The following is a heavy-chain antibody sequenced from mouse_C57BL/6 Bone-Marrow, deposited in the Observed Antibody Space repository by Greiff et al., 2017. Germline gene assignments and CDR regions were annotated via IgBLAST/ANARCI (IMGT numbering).Heavy chain of an antibody. CDR1: GYAFTNYL. D-gene: IGHD4-1*01. V-gene: IGHV1-54*01. J-gene: IGHJ3*01. CDR2: IKPGSGGT. CDR3: DRSKNWDSWFAY. Sequence: QVQLQQSGAELVRPGPSVKVSCKASGYAFTNYLIEWVKQRPGQGLEWIGVIKPGSGGTNYNEKLKGKATLTADKASSTAYMQLSSLTSEDSEVEFCDRSKNWDSWFAYWGQGTLVTVSA.